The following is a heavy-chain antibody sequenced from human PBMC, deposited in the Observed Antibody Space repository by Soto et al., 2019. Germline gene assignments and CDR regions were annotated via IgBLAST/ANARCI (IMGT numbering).Heavy chain of an antibody. D-gene: IGHD4-17*01. Sequence: SETLSLTCTVSGGSIRSGGYYWIWIRHHPGKGLEWLGYIYYSGSTYYNPSLESRVTISVDTSKNQFSLKLSSVTAADTAVYSCAGGGFPTVTSSWFDPWGQGTLVTVSS. V-gene: IGHV4-31*03. CDR1: GGSIRSGGYY. J-gene: IGHJ5*02. CDR2: IYYSGST. CDR3: AGGGFPTVTSSWFDP.